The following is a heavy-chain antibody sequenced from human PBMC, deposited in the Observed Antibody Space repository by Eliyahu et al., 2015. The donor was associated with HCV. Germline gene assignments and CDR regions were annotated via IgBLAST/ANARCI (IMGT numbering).Heavy chain of an antibody. CDR1: GYTFTSYA. D-gene: IGHD2-21*02. Sequence: QVQLVQSGAEXKKPGASVKVXCKASGYTFTSYAMXWVRQAPGQRLEWMGWINAGNGNTKYSQKFQGRVTITRDTSASTAYMELSSLRSEDTAVYYCARDLGGDYDYYYGMDVWGQGTTVTVSS. V-gene: IGHV1-3*01. CDR2: INAGNGNT. J-gene: IGHJ6*02. CDR3: ARDLGGDYDYYYGMDV.